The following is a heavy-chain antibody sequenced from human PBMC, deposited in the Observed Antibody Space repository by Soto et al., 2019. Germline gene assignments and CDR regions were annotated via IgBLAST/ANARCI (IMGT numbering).Heavy chain of an antibody. V-gene: IGHV3-33*01. Sequence: GGSLRLSCAASGLSFRSYGMTWVRQAPGKGLEWVAVIWHDGNNKYHADSVQGRFTVSRDNSKNTLYLQMNNLRPEDTAVYYCARDRLTGTAEWHSLGSWGQGTQVTVSS. CDR1: GLSFRSYG. CDR3: ARDRLTGTAEWHSLGS. D-gene: IGHD7-27*01. J-gene: IGHJ4*02. CDR2: IWHDGNNK.